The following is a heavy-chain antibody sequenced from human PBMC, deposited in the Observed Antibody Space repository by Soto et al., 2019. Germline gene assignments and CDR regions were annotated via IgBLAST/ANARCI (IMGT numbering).Heavy chain of an antibody. CDR2: IYHSGST. Sequence: SETLSLTCAVSSGSISSSNWWSWVRQPPGKGLEWIGEIYHSGSTNYNTSLMSRVTISVDKSKNQFSLKLSSVTAADTAVYYCARLNAEGGYYYYYYMDVWGKGTTVTVSS. CDR3: ARLNAEGGYYYYYYMDV. J-gene: IGHJ6*03. V-gene: IGHV4-4*02. D-gene: IGHD2-8*01. CDR1: SGSISSSNW.